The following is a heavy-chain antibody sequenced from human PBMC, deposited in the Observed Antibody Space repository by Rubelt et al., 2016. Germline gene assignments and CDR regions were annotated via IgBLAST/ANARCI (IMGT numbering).Heavy chain of an antibody. CDR2: INHSGST. J-gene: IGHJ4*02. CDR3: AREGYSNSPFDY. D-gene: IGHD4-11*01. CDR1: GGSFSGYF. Sequence: QVQLQQWGAGLLKPSETLSLTCAVYGGSFSGYFWSWIRQPPGKGLEWIGEINHSGSTNYNPSLKSRVTISVDTSKNQFSLKLSSVTAADTAVYYCAREGYSNSPFDYWGQGTLVTVSS. V-gene: IGHV4-34*01.